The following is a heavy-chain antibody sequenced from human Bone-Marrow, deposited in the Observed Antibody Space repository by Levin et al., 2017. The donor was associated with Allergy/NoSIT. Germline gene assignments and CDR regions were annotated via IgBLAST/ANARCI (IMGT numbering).Heavy chain of an antibody. J-gene: IGHJ6*02. CDR2: MNPNSGNT. Sequence: GESLKISCKASGYTFSTYDITWVRQATGQGLEWVGWMNPNSGNTGYAQRFQGRVTMTRDTSIRTAYMELSSLTSEDTAVYYCARAVRNQLVSDVWGQGTTVSVSS. CDR3: ARAVRNQLVSDV. D-gene: IGHD2-2*01. V-gene: IGHV1-8*01. CDR1: GYTFSTYD.